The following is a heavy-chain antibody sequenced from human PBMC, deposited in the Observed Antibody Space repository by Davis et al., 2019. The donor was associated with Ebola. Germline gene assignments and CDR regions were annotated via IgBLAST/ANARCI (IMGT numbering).Heavy chain of an antibody. J-gene: IGHJ6*04. Sequence: GESLKISCAASGFNFSSYGMHWVRLAPGKGLEWVAVIWVDGSKKYYADSVKGRFTISRDNSKKTLFLQMNSLRVEDSAVYYCARPIYDSGTYYGETSYYYGMDVWGKGTTVTASS. V-gene: IGHV3-33*01. CDR2: IWVDGSKK. CDR1: GFNFSSYG. CDR3: ARPIYDSGTYYGETSYYYGMDV. D-gene: IGHD3-10*01.